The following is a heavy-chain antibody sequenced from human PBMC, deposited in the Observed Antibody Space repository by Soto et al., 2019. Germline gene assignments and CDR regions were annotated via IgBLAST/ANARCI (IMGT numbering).Heavy chain of an antibody. J-gene: IGHJ4*02. CDR3: ARGDGDYYDGNGYLGRH. CDR2: IKSDGSGT. CDR1: GFTFSSYW. Sequence: EVPLVESGGGLVQPGGSLTLSCAASGFTFSSYWMHWVRQAPGKGLVWVARIKSDGSGTIYADSVKGRLTISRDNARNTLYLQMNSLRVEDTAVYFCARGDGDYYDGNGYLGRHWGQGTLVTVSS. D-gene: IGHD3-22*01. V-gene: IGHV3-74*01.